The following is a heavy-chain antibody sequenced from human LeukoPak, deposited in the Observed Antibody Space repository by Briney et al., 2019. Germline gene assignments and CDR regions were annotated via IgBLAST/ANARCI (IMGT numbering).Heavy chain of an antibody. J-gene: IGHJ4*02. Sequence: GASVMVSCTASGYTFTTYYMHWVRQAPGQGLEWMGIIDPSGGGTNYAQKFQGRVTMTRDTSTSTVYMELSSLRSEDTAVYYCASLGSGSSRIIDFDYWGQGTLVTVSS. CDR3: ASLGSGSSRIIDFDY. D-gene: IGHD3-10*01. V-gene: IGHV1-46*01. CDR2: IDPSGGGT. CDR1: GYTFTTYY.